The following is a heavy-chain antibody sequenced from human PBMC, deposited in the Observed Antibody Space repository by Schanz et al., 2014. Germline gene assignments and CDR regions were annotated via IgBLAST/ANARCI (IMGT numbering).Heavy chain of an antibody. CDR3: ARGSPENMIRGELDY. J-gene: IGHJ4*02. V-gene: IGHV1-46*03. CDR2: INPIGGST. D-gene: IGHD3-10*01. Sequence: QVQLVQSGAEVKKPGASLKISCKASGYTFTNFFLHWVRQAPGQGLEWMGIINPIGGSTTYAQKFRGADTLTTDTSTDTAYRELTSLRSEDTAVYYCARGSPENMIRGELDYWGQGTLVTVSS. CDR1: GYTFTNFF.